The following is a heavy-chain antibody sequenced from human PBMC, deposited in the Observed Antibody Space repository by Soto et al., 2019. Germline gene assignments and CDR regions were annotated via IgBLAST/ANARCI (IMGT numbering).Heavy chain of an antibody. J-gene: IGHJ3*02. D-gene: IGHD1-1*01. CDR3: AREFPGALERSRAFDI. Sequence: SETLSLTCNVSGASINTGGYYWSWIRQSAGKGLEWIGRVSATETASYNPSLRSRVTMSADMSSDQFSLNLNSVTAADSAVYFCAREFPGALERSRAFDIWGQGTVVTVSS. CDR2: VSATETA. V-gene: IGHV4-61*02. CDR1: GASINTGGYY.